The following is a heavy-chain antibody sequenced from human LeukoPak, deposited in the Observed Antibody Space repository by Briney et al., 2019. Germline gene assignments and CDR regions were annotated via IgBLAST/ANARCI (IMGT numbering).Heavy chain of an antibody. CDR3: ARRPGYGFFDY. D-gene: IGHD3-3*01. J-gene: IGHJ4*02. V-gene: IGHV4-34*01. Sequence: PSETLSLTCAVYGGSFSGYYWNWIRQPPGKGLEWIGEINHSGSTNYNPSLKSRVTISVDTSKNQFSLKLTSVTAADTAIYYCARRPGYGFFDYWGQGTLVTVSS. CDR1: GGSFSGYY. CDR2: INHSGST.